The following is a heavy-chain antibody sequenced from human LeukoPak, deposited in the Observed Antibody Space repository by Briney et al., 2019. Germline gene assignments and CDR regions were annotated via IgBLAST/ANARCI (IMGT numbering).Heavy chain of an antibody. CDR2: INPNSGDT. CDR3: ASDRSYDKGPLDY. V-gene: IGHV1-2*04. CDR1: GYTFTDYY. Sequence: ASVKVSCKASGYTFTDYYMHWGRQAPGQGLEWMGWINPNSGDTNYEQKFQGWVTMTRDTSISTAYMELSRLTSDDTAVYYCASDRSYDKGPLDYWGQGTLVTVSS. J-gene: IGHJ4*02. D-gene: IGHD3-22*01.